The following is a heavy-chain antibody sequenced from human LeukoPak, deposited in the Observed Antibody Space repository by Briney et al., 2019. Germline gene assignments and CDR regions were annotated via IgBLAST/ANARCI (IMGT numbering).Heavy chain of an antibody. CDR2: IIPIFGTA. J-gene: IGHJ6*04. CDR3: ASGRYYYGSGSYPKDV. Sequence: EASVKVSCKASGGTFSSYAISWVRQAPGQGLEWMGGIIPIFGTANYAQKFQGRVTITADKSTSTAYMELSSLRSEDTVVYYCASGRYYYGSGSYPKDVWGKGTTVTVSS. V-gene: IGHV1-69*06. D-gene: IGHD3-10*01. CDR1: GGTFSSYA.